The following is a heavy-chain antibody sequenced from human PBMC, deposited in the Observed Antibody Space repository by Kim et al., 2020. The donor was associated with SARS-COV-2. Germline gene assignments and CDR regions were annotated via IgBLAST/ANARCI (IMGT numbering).Heavy chain of an antibody. J-gene: IGHJ3*02. CDR2: IRSSGSTI. Sequence: GGSLRLSCAASGFSFSSYEMNWVRQAPGKGLEWVSYIRSSGSTIYYADSVKGRFTISRDNAKNSLYLQMNSLRAEDTALYYCARNPLSSNAFDIWGQGTMVTVSS. D-gene: IGHD6-13*01. CDR3: ARNPLSSNAFDI. CDR1: GFSFSSYE. V-gene: IGHV3-48*03.